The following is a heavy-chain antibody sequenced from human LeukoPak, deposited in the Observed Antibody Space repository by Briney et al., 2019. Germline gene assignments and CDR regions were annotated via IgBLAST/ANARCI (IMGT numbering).Heavy chain of an antibody. CDR1: GGTFSSYA. CDR2: IIPIFGTA. J-gene: IGHJ4*02. Sequence: SVKVSCKASGGTFSSYAISWVRQAPGQGLEWMGGIIPIFGTANYAQKFQGRVTITADESTSTAYMELSSLRSEDTAVYYCARASDDFWSGYYTPQFDYWGQGTLVTVSS. V-gene: IGHV1-69*13. D-gene: IGHD3-3*01. CDR3: ARASDDFWSGYYTPQFDY.